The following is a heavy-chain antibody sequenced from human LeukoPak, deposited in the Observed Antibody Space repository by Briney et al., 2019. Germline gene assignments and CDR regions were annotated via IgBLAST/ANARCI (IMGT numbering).Heavy chain of an antibody. J-gene: IGHJ2*01. CDR3: AKVVPHCGADCYDMWFFDL. Sequence: PGGSLRLPCAASGFTFTDARMNWVRQAPGKGLEWVGRATRKNDGGTTDYAAAVKGRFTISRDDSKNTLYLQMNSLKNEDTAVYYCAKVVPHCGADCYDMWFFDLWGRGTLVTVSS. D-gene: IGHD2-21*02. CDR2: ATRKNDGGTT. V-gene: IGHV3-15*01. CDR1: GFTFTDAR.